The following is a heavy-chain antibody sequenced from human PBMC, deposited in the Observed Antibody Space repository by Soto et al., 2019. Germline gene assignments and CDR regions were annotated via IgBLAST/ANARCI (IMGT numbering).Heavy chain of an antibody. CDR2: TSFIASS. CDR1: GGSINAYY. V-gene: IGHV4-59*01. CDR3: AISYGGSDSFYFDY. D-gene: IGHD2-15*01. Sequence: QVQLQESGPGLVKPSQTLSLTCTVSGGSINAYYWSWIRQTPGKGLEWIGYTSFIASSHYNPSLNNRVTISVDTSKNQFSLNLSSVTAADTAVYYCAISYGGSDSFYFDYWGQGTLVTVSS. J-gene: IGHJ4*02.